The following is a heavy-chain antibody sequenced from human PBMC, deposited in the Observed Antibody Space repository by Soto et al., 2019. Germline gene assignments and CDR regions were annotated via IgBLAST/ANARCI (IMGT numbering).Heavy chain of an antibody. CDR3: ARQYSDDFWSGYYRTYYYYYGMDV. CDR1: GYTFTSYD. J-gene: IGHJ6*02. Sequence: ASVKVSCKASGYTFTSYDINWVRQATGQGLEWMGWMNPNSGNTGYAQKFQGRVTMTRNTSISTAYMELSSLRSEDTAVYYCARQYSDDFWSGYYRTYYYYYGMDVWGQGTTVTVSS. V-gene: IGHV1-8*01. D-gene: IGHD3-3*01. CDR2: MNPNSGNT.